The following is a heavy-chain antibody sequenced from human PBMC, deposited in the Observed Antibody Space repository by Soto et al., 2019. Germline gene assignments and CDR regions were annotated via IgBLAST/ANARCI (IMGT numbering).Heavy chain of an antibody. V-gene: IGHV4-31*03. CDR3: ARDRPLHFYDTSLNYYYYGMDV. CDR1: GGSISSGGYY. CDR2: IYYSGSA. D-gene: IGHD3-22*01. Sequence: SETLSLTCTVSGGSISSGGYYWSWVRQLPGKGLEWIGYIYYSGSAYYNPSLKSRVTISVDTSKNQFSLKLSSVTAADTAVYYCARDRPLHFYDTSLNYYYYGMDVWGHGTTVTVSS. J-gene: IGHJ6*02.